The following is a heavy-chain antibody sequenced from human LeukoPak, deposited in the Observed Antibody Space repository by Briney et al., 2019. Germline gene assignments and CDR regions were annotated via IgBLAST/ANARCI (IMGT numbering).Heavy chain of an antibody. D-gene: IGHD3-9*01. Sequence: GASVKVSCKVSGYTLTELSMHWVRQAPGKGLEWMGGFDPEDGETIYAQKFQGRVTMTEDTSTDTAYMELSSLRSEDTAVYYCATRASRFDWLFAPPFDYWGQGTLVTVSS. CDR2: FDPEDGET. CDR3: ATRASRFDWLFAPPFDY. J-gene: IGHJ4*02. V-gene: IGHV1-24*01. CDR1: GYTLTELS.